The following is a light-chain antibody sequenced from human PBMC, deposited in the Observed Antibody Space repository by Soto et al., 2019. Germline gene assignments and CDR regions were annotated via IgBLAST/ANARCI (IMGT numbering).Light chain of an antibody. Sequence: EVVLTQSPATLSLSPGEGATLSCRASQSIGNYLAWYQQKPGQAPRLLIYATSNRATGIPARFSGSGSRTDFTLTISSLEPEDFAVYYCQQYDSSPRTFGQGTKVDIK. J-gene: IGKJ1*01. CDR1: QSIGNY. CDR2: ATS. V-gene: IGKV3-11*01. CDR3: QQYDSSPRT.